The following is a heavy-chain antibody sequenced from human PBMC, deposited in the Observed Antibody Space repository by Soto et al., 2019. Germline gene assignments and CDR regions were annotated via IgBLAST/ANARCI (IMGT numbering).Heavy chain of an antibody. CDR1: GFTFSHYW. V-gene: IGHV3-74*01. CDR2: INPAGTIT. D-gene: IGHD3-16*01. J-gene: IGHJ5*02. Sequence: LRLSCAASGFTFSHYWMHWVRQTPGKGLVWVSRINPAGTITNYADSVEGRFTISRDNADSALFLQMNSLSAEDTAIYYCTSDTFGLRDTWGQGTLVTVSS. CDR3: TSDTFGLRDT.